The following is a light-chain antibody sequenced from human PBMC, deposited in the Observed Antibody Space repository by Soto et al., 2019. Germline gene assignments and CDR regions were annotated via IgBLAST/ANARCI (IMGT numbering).Light chain of an antibody. Sequence: QSVLTQPASVSGSPGQSITISCTGTSSDVGGYNSVSWYQHHPGKAPKLIIYEVSNRPSGVSNRFSGSKSGNTASLTISGLQAEDEADYYCSSYTSTSPYVFGIGTKLTVL. CDR1: SSDVGGYNS. J-gene: IGLJ1*01. V-gene: IGLV2-14*01. CDR3: SSYTSTSPYV. CDR2: EVS.